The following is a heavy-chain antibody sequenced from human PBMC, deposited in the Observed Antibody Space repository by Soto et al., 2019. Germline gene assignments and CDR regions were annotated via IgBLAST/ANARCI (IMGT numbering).Heavy chain of an antibody. D-gene: IGHD4-4*01. CDR3: ARGYSHYAH. CDR2: IYYSGPT. CDR1: GGSVSRDSKF. J-gene: IGHJ4*02. V-gene: IGHV4-61*01. Sequence: PSETLSLTCTVSGGSVSRDSKFWSWIRQHPGKGLEWIGYIYYSGPTRYNPSLESRVTISIDSSKNQVSLNLTSVTAADTAVYYCARGYSHYAHWGRGTLVTVSS.